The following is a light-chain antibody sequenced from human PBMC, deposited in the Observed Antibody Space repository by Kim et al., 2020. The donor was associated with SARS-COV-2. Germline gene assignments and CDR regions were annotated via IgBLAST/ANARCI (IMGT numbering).Light chain of an antibody. CDR2: DGN. CDR1: SSVVGGYNF. V-gene: IGLV2-14*04. Sequence: GQSITIACAGTSSVVGGYNFVSRYQQHPGKAPKLMIYDGNKRPSGVSNRFSGSKSGNTASLTISGLQAEDEADCYCSSYTSITTGVFGGGTQLTVL. J-gene: IGLJ3*02. CDR3: SSYTSITTGV.